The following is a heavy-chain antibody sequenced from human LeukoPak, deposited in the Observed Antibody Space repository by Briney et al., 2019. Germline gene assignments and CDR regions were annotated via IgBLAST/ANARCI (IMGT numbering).Heavy chain of an antibody. Sequence: GGSLRLSCAASGFTFDDYAMHWVRQAPGKGLEWVSGISWNSGSIGYADSVKGRFTISRDNAKNSLYLQMNSLRAEDTAVYYCAKDLSIFGVVGPFDYWGQGTLVTVSS. CDR3: AKDLSIFGVVGPFDY. V-gene: IGHV3-9*01. J-gene: IGHJ4*02. D-gene: IGHD3-3*01. CDR1: GFTFDDYA. CDR2: ISWNSGSI.